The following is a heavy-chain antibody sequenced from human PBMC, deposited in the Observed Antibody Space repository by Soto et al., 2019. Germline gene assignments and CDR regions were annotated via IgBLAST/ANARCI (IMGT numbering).Heavy chain of an antibody. CDR3: AKQTLDIVVVPAAIGINFDY. CDR1: GFTFSSYA. V-gene: IGHV3-23*01. J-gene: IGHJ4*02. Sequence: GGSVRLSCAASGFTFSSYAMSWVRQAPGKGLEWVSAISGSGGSTYYADSVKGRFTISRDNSKNTLYLQMNSLRAEDTAVYYCAKQTLDIVVVPAAIGINFDYWGQGTLVTVS. CDR2: ISGSGGST. D-gene: IGHD2-2*02.